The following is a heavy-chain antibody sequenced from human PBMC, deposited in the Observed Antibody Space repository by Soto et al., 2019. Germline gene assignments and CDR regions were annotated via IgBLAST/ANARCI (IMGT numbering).Heavy chain of an antibody. J-gene: IGHJ6*02. CDR2: ISGSGGST. D-gene: IGHD6-19*01. V-gene: IGHV3-23*01. Sequence: EVQLLESRGGLVQPGGSLRLSCAASGFTFSSYAMSWVRQAPGKGLEWVSAISGSGGSTYYADSVKGRFTISRDNSKNTLYLQMNSLRAEDTAVYYCAKVMGYSSGWYDYYYYYGMDVWGQGTTVTVSS. CDR3: AKVMGYSSGWYDYYYYYGMDV. CDR1: GFTFSSYA.